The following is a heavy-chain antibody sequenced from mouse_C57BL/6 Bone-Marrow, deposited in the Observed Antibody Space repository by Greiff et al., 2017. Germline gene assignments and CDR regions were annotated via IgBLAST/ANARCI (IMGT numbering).Heavy chain of an antibody. CDR1: GYAFSSSW. V-gene: IGHV1-82*01. J-gene: IGHJ4*01. CDR2: IYPGDGDT. D-gene: IGHD1-1*01. Sequence: VQLQQSGPELVKPGASVKISCKASGYAFSSSWMNWVKQRPGKGLEWIGRIYPGDGDTNYNGKFKGKATLTADKSSSTAYMQLSSLTSEDSAVYFCARGYYRAMDYWGQGTSVTASS. CDR3: ARGYYRAMDY.